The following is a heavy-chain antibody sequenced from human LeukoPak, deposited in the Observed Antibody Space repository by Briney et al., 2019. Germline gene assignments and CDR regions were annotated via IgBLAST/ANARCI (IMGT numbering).Heavy chain of an antibody. Sequence: TSSETLSLTCTVSGGSISSSSYYWGWIRQPPGKGLEWIGSIYYSGSTYYNPSLKSRVTISVDTSKNQFSLKLSSVTPEDTAVYYCARHRVDYGGNVISPFDIWGQGTMVTVSS. CDR1: GGSISSSSYY. V-gene: IGHV4-39*01. CDR3: ARHRVDYGGNVISPFDI. J-gene: IGHJ3*02. CDR2: IYYSGST. D-gene: IGHD4-23*01.